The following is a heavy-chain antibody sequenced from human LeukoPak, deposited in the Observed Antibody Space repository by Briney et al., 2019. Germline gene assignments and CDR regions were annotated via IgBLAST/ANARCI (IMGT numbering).Heavy chain of an antibody. CDR2: LDPEDGET. J-gene: IGHJ6*03. CDR3: ATGSLSITIFGVVITRYMDV. CDR1: GYTLTELS. D-gene: IGHD3-3*01. Sequence: ASVKVSCKVSGYTLTELSMHWVRQAPGKGLEWMGGLDPEDGETIYAQKFQGRVTMTEDTSTDTAYMELSSLRSEDTAVYYCATGSLSITIFGVVITRYMDVWGKGTTVTVSS. V-gene: IGHV1-24*01.